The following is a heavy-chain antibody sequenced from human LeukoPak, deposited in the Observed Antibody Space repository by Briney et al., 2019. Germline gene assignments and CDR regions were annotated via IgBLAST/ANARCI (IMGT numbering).Heavy chain of an antibody. D-gene: IGHD4-17*01. J-gene: IGHJ4*02. V-gene: IGHV4-39*07. CDR3: AKHAHDFGDSRTDY. Sequence: SETLSLTCTVSGGSISSYYWGWIRQPPGKGLEWIGSIYYSGSTYYKPSLKSRVTISLDTSKNQFSLKLSSVTAADTAVYYCAKHAHDFGDSRTDYWGQGTLVTVSS. CDR1: GGSISSYY. CDR2: IYYSGST.